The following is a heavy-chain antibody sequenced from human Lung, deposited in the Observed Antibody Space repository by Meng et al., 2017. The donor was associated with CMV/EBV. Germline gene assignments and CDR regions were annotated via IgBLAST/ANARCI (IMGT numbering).Heavy chain of an antibody. CDR3: AARLDY. D-gene: IGHD3-22*01. CDR2: IIPIFGIA. V-gene: IGHV1-69*05. CDR1: GGTFSNYA. Sequence: SXKVSCKASGGTFSNYAFSWVRQAPGQGLEWMGGIIPIFGIANYAQKFQGRVTIATDESTSTAYMELISLRPEDTAVYYCAARLDYWGQGTLVTVSS. J-gene: IGHJ4*02.